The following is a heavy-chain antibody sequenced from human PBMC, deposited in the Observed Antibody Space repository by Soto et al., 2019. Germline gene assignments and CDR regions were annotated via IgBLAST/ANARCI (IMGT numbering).Heavy chain of an antibody. CDR1: GGSISSYY. V-gene: IGHV4-59*12. CDR3: ARVSGTTEYFQH. CDR2: IYYSGST. D-gene: IGHD1-7*01. J-gene: IGHJ1*01. Sequence: SETLSLTCTVSGGSISSYYWSWIRQPPGKGLEWIGYIYYSGSTNYNPSLKSRVTISVDTSKNQFSLKLSSVTAADTAVYYCARVSGTTEYFQHWGQGTLVTVSS.